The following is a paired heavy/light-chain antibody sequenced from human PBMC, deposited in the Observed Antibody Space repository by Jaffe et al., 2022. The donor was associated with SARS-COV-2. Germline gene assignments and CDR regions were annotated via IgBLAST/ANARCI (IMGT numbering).Heavy chain of an antibody. CDR3: ASSRDYYDSSGYYGGCFDY. CDR2: IYHSGST. J-gene: IGHJ4*02. D-gene: IGHD3-22*01. Sequence: QVQLQESGPGLVKPSGTLSLTCAVSGGSISSSNWWSWVRQPPGKGLEWIGEIYHSGSTNYNPSLKSRVTISVDKSKNQFSLKLSSVTAADTAVYYCASSRDYYDSSGYYGGCFDYWGQGTLVTVSS. V-gene: IGHV4-4*02. CDR1: GGSISSSNW.
Light chain of an antibody. J-gene: IGKJ1*01. Sequence: EIVLTQSPGTLSLSPGERATLSCRASQSVSSSYLAWYQQKPGQAPRLLIYGASSRATGIPDRFSGSGSGTDFTLTISRLEPEDFAVYYCQQYGSSLRTFGQGTKVEIK. CDR2: GAS. V-gene: IGKV3-20*01. CDR1: QSVSSSY. CDR3: QQYGSSLRT.